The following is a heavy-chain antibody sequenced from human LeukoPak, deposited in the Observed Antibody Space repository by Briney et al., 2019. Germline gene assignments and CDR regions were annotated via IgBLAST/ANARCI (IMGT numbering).Heavy chain of an antibody. CDR3: ARGEWDSYYYYGMDV. CDR2: IYYSGST. CDR1: GGSISSYY. J-gene: IGHJ6*02. Sequence: SETLSLTCTVSGGSISSYYWSWIRQPPGKGLEWIGYIYYSGSTNYNPSLKSRVTISVDTSKNQFSLKLSSVTAADTAVYYCARGEWDSYYYYGMDVWGQGTTVTVSS. V-gene: IGHV4-59*12. D-gene: IGHD1-26*01.